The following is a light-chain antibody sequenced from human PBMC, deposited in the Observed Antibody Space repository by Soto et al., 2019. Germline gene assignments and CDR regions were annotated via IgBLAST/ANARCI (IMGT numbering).Light chain of an antibody. J-gene: IGKJ1*01. CDR2: KAS. V-gene: IGKV1-5*03. CDR3: QQYTSPPWT. CDR1: QSISTW. Sequence: DIQMTQSPSTLSASVGDRVTITCRASQSISTWLAWYQLKPGKAPKLLIYKASSLESGVPSRFSGSGSGTEFTLTVSSLQPDDFASYYCQQYTSPPWTFGQGTKVEIK.